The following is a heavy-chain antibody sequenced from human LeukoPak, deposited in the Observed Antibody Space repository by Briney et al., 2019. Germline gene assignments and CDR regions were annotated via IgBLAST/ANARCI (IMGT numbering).Heavy chain of an antibody. CDR3: ARFRMAGIDY. J-gene: IGHJ4*02. V-gene: IGHV4-59*01. CDR2: IYYSGST. D-gene: IGHD6-19*01. Sequence: SETLSLTCTVSGGSISSYYWSWIRQPPGKGLEWIGYIYYSGSTNYNPSLRSRVTISVDTSKNQFSLKLSSVTAADTAVYYCARFRMAGIDYWGQGTLVTVSS. CDR1: GGSISSYY.